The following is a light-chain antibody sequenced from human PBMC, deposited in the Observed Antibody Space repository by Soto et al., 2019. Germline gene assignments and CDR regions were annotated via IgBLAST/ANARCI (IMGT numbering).Light chain of an antibody. J-gene: IGKJ1*01. CDR3: QQRSNWPRT. Sequence: EIVLTQSPATLSLSPGDRATLSCRASQSVSSYLAWYQQKVGQAPRLLIYDASNRATGIPARFSGSGSGTDFTLTISSLEPEDFAVYYCQQRSNWPRTFGQGTKVAIK. V-gene: IGKV3-11*01. CDR2: DAS. CDR1: QSVSSY.